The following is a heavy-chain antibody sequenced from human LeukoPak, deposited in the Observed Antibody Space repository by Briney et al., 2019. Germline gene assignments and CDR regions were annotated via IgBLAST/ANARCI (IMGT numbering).Heavy chain of an antibody. V-gene: IGHV4-31*03. CDR2: IYYSGST. D-gene: IGHD4-17*01. CDR3: AKAGGYVDYMFDY. CDR1: GGSISSGGYY. J-gene: IGHJ4*02. Sequence: SQTLSLTCTVSGGSISSGGYYWSWIRQPPGKGLEWIEYIYYSGSTYYNPPLKSRVTISVDTAKNQFALKLSSVTAPATAVYYCAKAGGYVDYMFDYWGQGTLVTVSS.